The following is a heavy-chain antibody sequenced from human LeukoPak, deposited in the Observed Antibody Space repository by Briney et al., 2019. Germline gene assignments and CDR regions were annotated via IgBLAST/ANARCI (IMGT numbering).Heavy chain of an antibody. Sequence: PGGSLRLSCAASGFTFRSYWMSWVRQAPGRGLEWIGEVHLDGRTNFNPSLKSRLTMSVDLSENHVSLKLTSVTAADTAVYYCAREGGFYRPLDYSGQGTLVTVSS. D-gene: IGHD6-25*01. CDR1: GFTFRSYW. CDR2: VHLDGRT. V-gene: IGHV4-4*02. CDR3: AREGGFYRPLDY. J-gene: IGHJ4*02.